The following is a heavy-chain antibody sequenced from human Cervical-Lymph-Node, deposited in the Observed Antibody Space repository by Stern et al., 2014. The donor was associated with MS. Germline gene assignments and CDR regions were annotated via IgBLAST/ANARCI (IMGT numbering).Heavy chain of an antibody. CDR2: IYSGVSA. J-gene: IGHJ3*02. Sequence: EVQLVQSGGDLVQPGGSLRLSCAASGFTVSSFFVSWVRQAPGKWLEWFSIIYSGVSAFYSDSVKGRFTISRDTSKNTLYLQMTSLRAEDTAVYYCARGGKNDAFDIWGQGTTVTVSS. CDR3: ARGGKNDAFDI. V-gene: IGHV3-66*02. D-gene: IGHD3-16*01. CDR1: GFTVSSFF.